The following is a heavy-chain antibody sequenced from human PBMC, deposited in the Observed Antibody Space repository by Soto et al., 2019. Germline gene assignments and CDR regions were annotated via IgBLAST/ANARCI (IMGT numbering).Heavy chain of an antibody. V-gene: IGHV3-74*01. CDR2: INTDGSST. CDR1: GFSFNLYW. Sequence: EVQLVESGGGLVQPGGSLRLSCAASGFSFNLYWMHWVRQAPGKGLVWVSRINTDGSSTSYADSVKGRFTISRDNAKNTLYLQMNSLRTEDTAVYYCARDLRKRVRGISQPDEPYNWFDPWGQGTLVTVSS. D-gene: IGHD3-10*01. CDR3: ARDLRKRVRGISQPDEPYNWFDP. J-gene: IGHJ5*02.